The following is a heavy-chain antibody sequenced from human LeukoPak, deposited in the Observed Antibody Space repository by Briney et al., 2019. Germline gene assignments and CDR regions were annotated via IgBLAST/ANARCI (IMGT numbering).Heavy chain of an antibody. J-gene: IGHJ6*03. CDR1: GFTFSSYE. CDR3: ARVGTPMVTIVAPYYMDV. Sequence: GGSLRLSCAASGFTFSSYEMNWVRQAPGKGLEWVSSISSSSSCIYYADSVRGRFTISRDNAKNSLYLQMNSLRAEDTAVYYCARVGTPMVTIVAPYYMDVCGKGTTVTVSS. CDR2: ISSSSSCI. V-gene: IGHV3-21*01. D-gene: IGHD5-18*01.